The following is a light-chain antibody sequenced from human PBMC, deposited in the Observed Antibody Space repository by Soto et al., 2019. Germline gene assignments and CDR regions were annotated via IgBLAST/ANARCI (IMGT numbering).Light chain of an antibody. V-gene: IGLV1-40*01. Sequence: QSVLTQPPSVSAAPGQRVTISCSGSSSNIGKNFVSWYQQLPRTAPKLLIYANTNRPSGVPDRFSGSKSGTSASLAITGLQAEDEADYYCQSYDSSLSGYVFGTGTKLTVL. CDR2: ANT. J-gene: IGLJ1*01. CDR3: QSYDSSLSGYV. CDR1: SSNIGKNFV.